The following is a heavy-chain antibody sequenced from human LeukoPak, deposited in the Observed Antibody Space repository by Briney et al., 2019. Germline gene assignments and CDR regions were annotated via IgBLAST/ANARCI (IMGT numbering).Heavy chain of an antibody. J-gene: IGHJ4*02. CDR3: ARRSYSSGFYYFDY. CDR2: IYYSGST. Sequence: PSETLSLTGTVSGGSITSYYWSWIRQSPGKGLKWIGYIYYSGSTNYNPSLKSRVTISVDTSKNQFSLKLSSVTAADTAVYYCARRSYSSGFYYFDYWGQGTLVTVSS. CDR1: GGSITSYY. D-gene: IGHD6-25*01. V-gene: IGHV4-59*08.